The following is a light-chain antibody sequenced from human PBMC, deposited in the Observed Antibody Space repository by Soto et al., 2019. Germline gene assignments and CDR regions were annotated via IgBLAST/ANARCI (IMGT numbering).Light chain of an antibody. J-gene: IGLJ2*01. Sequence: QSALTQPASVSGSPGQSITISCTGTSSDIGGYNYVSWYQQHPGKAPKLVIYDVSHRPSGISNRFSGSKSANTASLTVSGLQAEDEADYYCSSYTSTSAFVLFGGGTQLTVL. CDR2: DVS. CDR3: SSYTSTSAFVL. V-gene: IGLV2-14*03. CDR1: SSDIGGYNY.